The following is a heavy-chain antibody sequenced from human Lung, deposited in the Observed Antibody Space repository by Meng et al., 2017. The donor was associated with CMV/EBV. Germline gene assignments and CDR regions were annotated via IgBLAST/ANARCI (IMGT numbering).Heavy chain of an antibody. CDR2: ISSSSSYI. CDR3: ARGAIVVVPAAMVDY. D-gene: IGHD2-2*01. V-gene: IGHV3-21*01. CDR1: GFTFSSYS. J-gene: IGHJ4*02. Sequence: SGFTFSSYSMNWVRQSPGKGLEWVSCISSSSSYIYYADSVKGRFTISRDNAKNSLYLQMNSLRAEDTAVYYCARGAIVVVPAAMVDYWGQGTLVTVSS.